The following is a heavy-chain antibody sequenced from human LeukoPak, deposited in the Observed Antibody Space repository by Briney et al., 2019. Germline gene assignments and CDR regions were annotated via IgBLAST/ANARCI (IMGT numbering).Heavy chain of an antibody. V-gene: IGHV3-23*01. Sequence: GGSLRLSCAASGFTFSSYAMSWVRQAPGKGLEWVSAISGSGGSTYYADSVKGRFTISRDNSKNTLYLQMNSLRAEDTAVYYCAKDPSLVAAAAFEYFQHWGQGTLVTVSS. J-gene: IGHJ1*01. CDR1: GFTFSSYA. CDR2: ISGSGGST. CDR3: AKDPSLVAAAAFEYFQH. D-gene: IGHD6-13*01.